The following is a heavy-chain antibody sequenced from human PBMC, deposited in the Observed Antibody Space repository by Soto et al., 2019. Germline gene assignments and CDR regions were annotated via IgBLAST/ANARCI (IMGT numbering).Heavy chain of an antibody. CDR2: ISGSGGST. CDR3: AKDVAYCGGDCYSEIYYFDY. J-gene: IGHJ4*02. V-gene: IGHV3-23*01. D-gene: IGHD2-21*02. CDR1: GFTFSSYA. Sequence: PGGSLRLSCAASGFTFSSYAMSWVRQAPGKGLEWVSAISGSGGSTYYADSVKGRFTISRDNSKNTLYLQMNSLRAEDTAVYYCAKDVAYCGGDCYSEIYYFDYWGQGTLVPVSS.